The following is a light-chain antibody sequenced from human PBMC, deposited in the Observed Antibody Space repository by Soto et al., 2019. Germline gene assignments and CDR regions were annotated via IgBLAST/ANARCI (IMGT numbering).Light chain of an antibody. CDR1: SSDVGGYNY. Sequence: QSVLTQPPSASGSPGQSVTISCTGTSSDVGGYNYVSWYRQHPGKAPKVMIYDVSTRPSGVPDRFSGSKSGNTASLTVSGLQAEDEADYYCSSYAGSNTWVFGGGTKVTVL. CDR3: SSYAGSNTWV. CDR2: DVS. J-gene: IGLJ3*02. V-gene: IGLV2-8*01.